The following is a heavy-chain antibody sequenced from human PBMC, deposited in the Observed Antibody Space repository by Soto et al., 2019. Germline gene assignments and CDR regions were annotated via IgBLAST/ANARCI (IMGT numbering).Heavy chain of an antibody. CDR1: GFTFSSYS. CDR2: ISSSSSTI. J-gene: IGHJ6*03. Sequence: EVQLVESGGGLVQPGGSLRLSCAASGFTFSSYSMNWVRQAPGKGLEWVSYISSSSSTIYYADSVKGRFTIYRDNAKNSLYLQMNSLRAEDTAVYYCARDLGYCSGGSCYPYYMDVWGKGTTVTVSS. CDR3: ARDLGYCSGGSCYPYYMDV. D-gene: IGHD2-15*01. V-gene: IGHV3-48*01.